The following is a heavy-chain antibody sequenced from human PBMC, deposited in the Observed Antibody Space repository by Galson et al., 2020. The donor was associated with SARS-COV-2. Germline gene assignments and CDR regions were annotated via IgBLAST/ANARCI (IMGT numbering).Heavy chain of an antibody. CDR3: ARVDSSSSWYFQH. V-gene: IGHV4-4*02. D-gene: IGHD6-6*01. CDR1: GGSISSSNW. J-gene: IGHJ1*01. CDR2: IYHSGST. Sequence: SETLSLTCAVSGGSISSSNWWSWVRQPPGKGLEWIGEIYHSGSTNYNPSLKSRVTISVDKSKNQFSLKLSSVTAADTAVYYCARVDSSSSWYFQHWGQGTLVTVSS.